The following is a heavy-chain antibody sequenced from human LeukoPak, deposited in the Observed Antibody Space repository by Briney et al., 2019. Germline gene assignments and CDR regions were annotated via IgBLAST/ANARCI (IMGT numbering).Heavy chain of an antibody. CDR1: GFTFSDYT. D-gene: IGHD3-10*02. Sequence: PGGSLRLSCAASGFTFSDYTMTWVRQAPGKGLEWVSCISSSGTYIYYADSLKGRFTISRDNAKNSLYLQMNSLRAEDTAVYYCAELGITMIGGVWGKGTTVTISS. V-gene: IGHV3-21*01. J-gene: IGHJ6*04. CDR2: ISSSGTYI. CDR3: AELGITMIGGV.